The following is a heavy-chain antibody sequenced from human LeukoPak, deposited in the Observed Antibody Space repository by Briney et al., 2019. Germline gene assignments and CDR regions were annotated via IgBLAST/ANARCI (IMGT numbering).Heavy chain of an antibody. CDR1: GSTFSSSY. CDR2: ISSAGTT. J-gene: IGHJ4*02. Sequence: GGSVRLSCAASGSTFSSSYMSWVRQAPGKGLEWVSIISSAGTTYYADSVKGRFTISRDNSKNTVYLQVNSLRDEDTAVYYCARDLEAANTYYFDYWGQGTMVTVSS. CDR3: ARDLEAANTYYFDY. D-gene: IGHD6-13*01. V-gene: IGHV3-66*01.